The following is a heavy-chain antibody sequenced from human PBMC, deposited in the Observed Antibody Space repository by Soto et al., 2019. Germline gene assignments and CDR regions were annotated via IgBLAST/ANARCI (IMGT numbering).Heavy chain of an antibody. Sequence: PSETLSLTCAVYGGSFSGYYWSWIRQPPGKGLEWIGYINHSGSTNYNPSLKRRVTISVDTSKNQFSLKLSSVTAADTAVYYCARDSVVPAAISPHYYMDVWGKGTTVTVSS. CDR3: ARDSVVPAAISPHYYMDV. J-gene: IGHJ6*03. CDR2: INHSGST. CDR1: GGSFSGYY. D-gene: IGHD2-2*02. V-gene: IGHV4-34*01.